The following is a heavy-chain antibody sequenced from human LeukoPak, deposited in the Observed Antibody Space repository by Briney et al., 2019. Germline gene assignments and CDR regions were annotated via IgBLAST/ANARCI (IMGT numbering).Heavy chain of an antibody. CDR2: IYSGGYSGGGP. CDR1: GFIVGRNH. V-gene: IGHV3-66*01. J-gene: IGHJ4*02. D-gene: IGHD5-24*01. Sequence: GGSLRLSCAVSGFIVGRNHMNWVRQAPGKGLEWVSVIYSGGYSGGGPFYADSVKGRFTTSSDSSKNTLFLQMNSLRAEDTAVYYCARDVYGAGYNSFDYWGLGILVTVSS. CDR3: ARDVYGAGYNSFDY.